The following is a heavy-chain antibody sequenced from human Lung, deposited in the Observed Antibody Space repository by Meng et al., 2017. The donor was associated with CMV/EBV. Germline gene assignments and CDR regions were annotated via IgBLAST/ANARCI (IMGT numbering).Heavy chain of an antibody. V-gene: IGHV4-4*02. Sequence: QLRDSGPPLVKPSETLSLTCAVSGDSITNHNWWAWVRQPPGKGLEWIGEIPHRGSSAYNPSLKSRVSMSIDKSKNQFSLKLTSVTAADTAVYHCLRRSGGSVWGQGTLVTVSS. CDR2: IPHRGSS. D-gene: IGHD3-10*01. CDR1: GDSITNHNW. CDR3: LRRSGGSV. J-gene: IGHJ1*01.